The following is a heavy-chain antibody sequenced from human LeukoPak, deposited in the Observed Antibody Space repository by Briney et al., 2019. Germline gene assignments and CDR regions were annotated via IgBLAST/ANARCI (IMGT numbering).Heavy chain of an antibody. J-gene: IGHJ3*02. CDR2: INPNSGGT. D-gene: IGHD3-10*01. Sequence: ASVKVSCKASGYTFTGYYIHWVRQAPGQGLEWMGWINPNSGGTNYAQKFQGRVTMSRDTSISTAYMELSRLRSDDTAVYYCARDPRGYGSPSDAFDIWGQGTMVTVSS. V-gene: IGHV1-2*02. CDR3: ARDPRGYGSPSDAFDI. CDR1: GYTFTGYY.